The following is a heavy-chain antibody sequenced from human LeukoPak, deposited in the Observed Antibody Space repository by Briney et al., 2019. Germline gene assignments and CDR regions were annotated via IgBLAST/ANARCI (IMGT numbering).Heavy chain of an antibody. V-gene: IGHV3-15*01. J-gene: IGHJ6*02. D-gene: IGHD2-2*01. CDR1: GFTFSNAW. CDR3: TTGPEIVVVPAAADYYYYGMDV. Sequence: GGSLRLSCAASGFTFSNAWMSWVRQAPGKGLEWVGRIKSKTDGGTTDYAAPVKGRFTISRDDSKNTLYLQMNSLKTEDTAVYYCTTGPEIVVVPAAADYYYYGMDVWGQGTTVTVSS. CDR2: IKSKTDGGTT.